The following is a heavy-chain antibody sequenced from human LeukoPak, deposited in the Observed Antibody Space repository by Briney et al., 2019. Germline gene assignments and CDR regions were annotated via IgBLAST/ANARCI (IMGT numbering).Heavy chain of an antibody. CDR1: GGTFRNYA. CDR3: ASRSCGGVCQQNDYYYFGMDV. V-gene: IGHV1-69*13. CDR2: IIPIFGTT. Sequence: ASVNVSCKASGGTFRNYAITWVRQAPGHGLEWMGGIIPIFGTTTYAQKFQGRVTITADDSTSAVYLELSSLTSEDTAVYYCASRSCGGVCQQNDYYYFGMDVWGQGTTVTVSS. J-gene: IGHJ6*02. D-gene: IGHD2-21*02.